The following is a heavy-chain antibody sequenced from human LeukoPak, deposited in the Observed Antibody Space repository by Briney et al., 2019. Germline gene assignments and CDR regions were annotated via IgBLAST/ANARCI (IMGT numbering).Heavy chain of an antibody. CDR1: GYSFTSYW. Sequence: GESLKISCKGSGYSFTSYWITWVRQMPGKGLEWMGRIDPSDSYINYSPSFQGHVTISSDKSINTAYLQWSSLKASDTAMYYCALGIVAAAEYFQHWGQGTLVTVSS. J-gene: IGHJ1*01. V-gene: IGHV5-10-1*01. D-gene: IGHD6-13*01. CDR2: IDPSDSYI. CDR3: ALGIVAAAEYFQH.